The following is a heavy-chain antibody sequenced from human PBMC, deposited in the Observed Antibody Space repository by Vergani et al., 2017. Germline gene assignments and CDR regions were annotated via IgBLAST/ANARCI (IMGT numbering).Heavy chain of an antibody. CDR3: AREVAYGMDV. Sequence: QVQLQQWGAGLLKPSETLSLTCAVYGGSFSGYYWSWIRQPPGKGLEWIGRTYTSGSTNHNPSLKSRVTMSVDTSKNHFSLKLSSVTAADTAVYYCAREVAYGMDVWGQGTTVTVSS. D-gene: IGHD2-15*01. CDR2: TYTSGST. CDR1: GGSFSGYY. J-gene: IGHJ6*02. V-gene: IGHV4-59*10.